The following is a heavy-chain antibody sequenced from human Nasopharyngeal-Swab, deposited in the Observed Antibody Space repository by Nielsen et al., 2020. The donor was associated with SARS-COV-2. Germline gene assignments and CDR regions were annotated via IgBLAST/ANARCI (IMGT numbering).Heavy chain of an antibody. V-gene: IGHV1-8*01. CDR2: MNPHSGNT. CDR1: GYTITSYD. J-gene: IGHJ5*02. CDR3: SKVTIPRGGWFDP. D-gene: IGHD3-10*01. Sequence: ASEKIACKASGYTITSYDIKWVRQAAGQGVEWMGWMNPHSGNTGYAKKFQGRFTMTRNSTISTAYMELSNLRSEDTAVYYCSKVTIPRGGWFDPWGQGTLVTVSS.